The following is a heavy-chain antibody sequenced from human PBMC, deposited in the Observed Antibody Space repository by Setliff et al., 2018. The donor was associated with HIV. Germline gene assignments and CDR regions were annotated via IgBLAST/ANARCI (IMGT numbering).Heavy chain of an antibody. J-gene: IGHJ4*02. CDR2: IITLFGEA. Sequence: SVKVSCKASGYTFTNYYMHWVRQAPGQGLVWMGGIITLFGEANYAQKFQGRVPITADESTSTAYMELNSLRSDDAAVYYCARQPYYDDDGTNLPSEWRVLGWGQGTLVTVSS. D-gene: IGHD3-16*01. V-gene: IGHV1-69*13. CDR1: GYTFTNYY. CDR3: ARQPYYDDDGTNLPSEWRVLG.